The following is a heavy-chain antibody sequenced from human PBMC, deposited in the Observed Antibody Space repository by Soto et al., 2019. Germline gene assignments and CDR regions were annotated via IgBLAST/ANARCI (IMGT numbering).Heavy chain of an antibody. CDR2: IYYSGST. J-gene: IGHJ4*02. CDR1: GGSISSGFYY. V-gene: IGHV4-31*03. Sequence: SETLSLTGTVSGGSISSGFYYWSWIRQHPGKGLEWIGYIYYSGSTYYNPSLKSRVTISVDTSKNQFSLKLSSVTAADTAVYYCARDDEQAFDYWGQRIMVSV. CDR3: ARDDEQAFDY.